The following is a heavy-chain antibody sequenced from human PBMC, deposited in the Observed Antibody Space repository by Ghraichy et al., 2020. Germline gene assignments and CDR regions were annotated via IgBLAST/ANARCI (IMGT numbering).Heavy chain of an antibody. D-gene: IGHD4-17*01. CDR2: IIPIFGTA. J-gene: IGHJ4*02. Sequence: SVKVSCKASGGTFSSYAISWVRQAPGQGLEWMGGIIPIFGTANYAQKFQGRVTITADESTSTAYMELSSLRSEDTAVYYCARDSYYGDYLYYFDYWGQGTLVTVSS. V-gene: IGHV1-69*13. CDR1: GGTFSSYA. CDR3: ARDSYYGDYLYYFDY.